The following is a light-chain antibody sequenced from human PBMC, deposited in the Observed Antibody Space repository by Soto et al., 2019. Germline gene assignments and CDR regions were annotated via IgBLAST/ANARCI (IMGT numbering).Light chain of an antibody. Sequence: DIQITQPPSSLSASPRSPVPITCRSSQSIDTFLNWYRQKPGEAPKVLICAASSLQNGVPSRFSGSGSGTDFTLSISSLQPDDFATYYCQQSYSIPTNFGRGTRLEIK. J-gene: IGKJ5*01. CDR2: AAS. CDR1: QSIDTF. CDR3: QQSYSIPTN. V-gene: IGKV1-39*01.